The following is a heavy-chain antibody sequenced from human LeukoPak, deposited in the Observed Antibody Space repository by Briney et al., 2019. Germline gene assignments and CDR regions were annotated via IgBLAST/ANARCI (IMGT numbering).Heavy chain of an antibody. V-gene: IGHV4-39*07. D-gene: IGHD3-3*02. Sequence: SETLSLTCTVSGGSISSSSYYWGWIRQPPGKGLEWIGRIYYSGSTYYNPSLKSRVTISVDTSKNQFSLKLSSLTAADTAVYYCARLRRSRLAEFDYWGQGTLVTVSS. CDR3: ARLRRSRLAEFDY. CDR1: GGSISSSSYY. J-gene: IGHJ4*02. CDR2: IYYSGST.